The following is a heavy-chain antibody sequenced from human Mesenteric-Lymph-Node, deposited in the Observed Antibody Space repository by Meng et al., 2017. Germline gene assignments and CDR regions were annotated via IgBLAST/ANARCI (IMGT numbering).Heavy chain of an antibody. D-gene: IGHD1-26*01. Sequence: LVESGVNLVEPGGSLRLSCVGAVFRVSDDHMAWIRQAPGKGLEWISYISMGGSIIYYADSVKGRFTISRDDAKNSVYLHMNSLRAEDTAVYYCARDGRHRRFDSWGQGTLVTVSS. J-gene: IGHJ5*01. CDR1: VFRVSDDH. CDR3: ARDGRHRRFDS. V-gene: IGHV3-11*01. CDR2: ISMGGSII.